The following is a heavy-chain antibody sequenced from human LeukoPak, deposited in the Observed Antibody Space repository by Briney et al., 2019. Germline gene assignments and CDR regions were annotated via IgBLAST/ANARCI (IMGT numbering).Heavy chain of an antibody. CDR1: GFTFSSNY. CDR3: ASAPSNYDSIDAFDI. J-gene: IGHJ3*02. D-gene: IGHD3-22*01. Sequence: GGSLRLSCAASGFTFSSNYMSWVRQAPGKGLEWVSVIYSGGSTYYADSVKGRFTISRDNSKNTLYLQMNSLRAEDTAVYYCASAPSNYDSIDAFDIWGQGTMVTVSS. V-gene: IGHV3-66*01. CDR2: IYSGGST.